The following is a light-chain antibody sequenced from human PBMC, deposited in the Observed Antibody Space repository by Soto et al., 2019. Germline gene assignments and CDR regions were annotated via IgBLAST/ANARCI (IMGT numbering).Light chain of an antibody. Sequence: EIVLTQSPGTLSLSPGERATLSCRASQSVRSNYLAWYQQKPGRAPRLLIYGASSRATGIPDRFSGSGSGTDFTLTISRLEPDDFATFYCQQYNGYSRTFGQGTKVEI. CDR3: QQYNGYSRT. J-gene: IGKJ1*01. CDR2: GAS. CDR1: QSVRSNY. V-gene: IGKV3-20*01.